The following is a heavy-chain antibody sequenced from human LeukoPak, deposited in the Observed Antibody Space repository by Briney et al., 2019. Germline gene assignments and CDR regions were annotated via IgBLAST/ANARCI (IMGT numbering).Heavy chain of an antibody. CDR3: AKGIAAGGLTTFDY. V-gene: IGHV3-64D*06. CDR2: ISSNRGSI. Sequence: GGSLRLSCSASGFTFSSYAINWVRQAPGKGLEYISGISSNRGSIYYADSVKGRFTISRDNSMNTLYLQMSSLRPEDTAVYYCAKGIAAGGLTTFDYWGQGTLVTVSS. J-gene: IGHJ4*02. CDR1: GFTFSSYA. D-gene: IGHD6-13*01.